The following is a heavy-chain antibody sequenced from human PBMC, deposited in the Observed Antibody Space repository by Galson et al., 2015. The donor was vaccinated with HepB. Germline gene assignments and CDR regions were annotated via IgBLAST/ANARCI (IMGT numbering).Heavy chain of an antibody. V-gene: IGHV3-7*01. CDR2: MNQDGSDK. D-gene: IGHD1-26*01. CDR1: GFTFSAYR. CDR3: ARGAGRTSDF. J-gene: IGHJ4*02. Sequence: SLRLSCAASGFTFSAYRMIWVRQAPGKGLEWVANMNQDGSDKYYVDSVKGRFTISRDNAKTSLYLQMNSLRVEDTAVYYCARGAGRTSDFWGQGTQVTVSS.